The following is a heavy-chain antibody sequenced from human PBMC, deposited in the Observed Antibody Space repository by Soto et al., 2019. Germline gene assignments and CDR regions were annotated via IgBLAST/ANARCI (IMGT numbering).Heavy chain of an antibody. CDR1: GGSISSYY. V-gene: IGHV4-59*08. CDR3: ARQSYSNYPYYYYYMDV. Sequence: PSETLSLTCTVSGGSISSYYWIWIRQPPGKGLEWIGYIYYSGSTNYNPSLKSRVTISVDTSKNQFSLKLSSVTAADTAVYYCARQSYSNYPYYYYYMDVWGKGTTVTVSS. D-gene: IGHD4-4*01. CDR2: IYYSGST. J-gene: IGHJ6*03.